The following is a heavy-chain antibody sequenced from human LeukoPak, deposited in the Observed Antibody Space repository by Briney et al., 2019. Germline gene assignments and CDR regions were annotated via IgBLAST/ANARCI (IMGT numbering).Heavy chain of an antibody. Sequence: SETLSLTCTVSGGSISSSSYYWGWIRQPPGKGLEWIGSIYYSGSTYYNPSLKSRVTISVDTSKNQFSLKLSSVTAADTAVYYCARLPGITGTRSWFDPWGQGTLVTVSS. CDR2: IYYSGST. V-gene: IGHV4-39*07. CDR1: GGSISSSSYY. D-gene: IGHD1-20*01. CDR3: ARLPGITGTRSWFDP. J-gene: IGHJ5*02.